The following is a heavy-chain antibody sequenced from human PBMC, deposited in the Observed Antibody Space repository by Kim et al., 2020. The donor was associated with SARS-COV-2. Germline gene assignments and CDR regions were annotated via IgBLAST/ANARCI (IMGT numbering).Heavy chain of an antibody. CDR1: GGSISSYY. J-gene: IGHJ4*02. V-gene: IGHV4-59*01. CDR2: IYYSGST. Sequence: SETLSLTCTVSGGSISSYYWSWIRQPPGKGLEWIGYIYYSGSTNYNPSLKSRVTISVDTSKNQFSLKLSSVTAADTAVYYCAGVAAADPNPFDYWGQGTLVPISP. CDR3: AGVAAADPNPFDY. D-gene: IGHD6-13*01.